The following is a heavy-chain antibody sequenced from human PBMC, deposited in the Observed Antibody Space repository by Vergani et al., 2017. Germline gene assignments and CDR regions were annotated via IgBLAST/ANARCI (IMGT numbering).Heavy chain of an antibody. CDR2: IYTSGST. CDR1: GGSINSGNYY. V-gene: IGHV4-61*02. CDR3: ARSDTNWFDP. D-gene: IGHD2-21*02. Sequence: QVQLQESGPGLVKPSQTLSLTCTVSGGSINSGNYYWSWIRQPAGKGLEWIGRIYTSGSTNYNPSLKSRVTISVDRSKNQFSLKLSSVTAADTAVYYCARSDTNWFDPWGQGTLVTVSS. J-gene: IGHJ5*02.